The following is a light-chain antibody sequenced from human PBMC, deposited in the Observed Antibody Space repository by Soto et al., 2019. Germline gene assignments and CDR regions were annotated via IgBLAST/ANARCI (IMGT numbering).Light chain of an antibody. Sequence: IGMTQSPATLSVSPGERGTLSCRASQTVATNLAWYQQKPGQAPRLLIYRASTRATGIPARFSGSGSGTEFTLTISSLQSEDFAVYYCQQYGTPRSVTFGQATRLE. CDR2: RAS. CDR1: QTVATN. CDR3: QQYGTPRSVT. V-gene: IGKV3D-15*01. J-gene: IGKJ5*01.